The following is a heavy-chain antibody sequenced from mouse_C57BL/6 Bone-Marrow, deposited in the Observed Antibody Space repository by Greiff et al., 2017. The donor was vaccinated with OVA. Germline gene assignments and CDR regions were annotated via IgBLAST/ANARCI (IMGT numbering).Heavy chain of an antibody. CDR1: GYTFTDYE. J-gene: IGHJ2*01. V-gene: IGHV1-15*01. D-gene: IGHD4-1*02. Sequence: VKLMESGAELVRPGASVTLSCKASGYTFTDYEMHWVKQTPVHGLEWIGAIDPETGGTAYNQKFKGKAILTADKSSSTAYMELRSLTSEDSAVYYCISTGTLDYWGQGTTLTVSS. CDR3: ISTGTLDY. CDR2: IDPETGGT.